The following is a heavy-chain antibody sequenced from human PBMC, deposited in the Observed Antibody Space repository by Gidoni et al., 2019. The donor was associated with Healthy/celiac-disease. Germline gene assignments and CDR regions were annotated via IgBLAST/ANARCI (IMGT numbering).Heavy chain of an antibody. J-gene: IGHJ3*02. D-gene: IGHD2-2*01. CDR2: IYYSGST. Sequence: WIGSIYYSGSTYYNPSLKSRVTISVDTSKNQFSLKLSSVTAADTAVYYCARHGIYCSSTSCYAEDDAFDIWGQGTMVTVSS. V-gene: IGHV4-39*01. CDR3: ARHGIYCSSTSCYAEDDAFDI.